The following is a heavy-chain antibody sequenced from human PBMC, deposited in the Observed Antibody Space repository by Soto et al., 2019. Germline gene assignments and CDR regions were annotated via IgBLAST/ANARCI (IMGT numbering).Heavy chain of an antibody. Sequence: SETLSLTCTVSGGSISSSSYSWGWIRQPPGKGLEWIGTIYYSGTTYYNPSLKSRVTISEDTSKNQFSLQLRSVTAADTAVYYCARDGPTYCGGDCYPPSLDAFDIWGQGTMVTVSS. CDR1: GGSISSSSYS. V-gene: IGHV4-39*07. J-gene: IGHJ3*02. CDR2: IYYSGTT. CDR3: ARDGPTYCGGDCYPPSLDAFDI. D-gene: IGHD2-21*02.